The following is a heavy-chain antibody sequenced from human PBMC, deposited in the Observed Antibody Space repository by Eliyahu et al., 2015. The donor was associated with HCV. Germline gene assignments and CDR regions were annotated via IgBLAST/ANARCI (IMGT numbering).Heavy chain of an antibody. J-gene: IGHJ4*02. V-gene: IGHV3-21*01. CDR2: IDKSGIXM. CDR1: GFIFSNYA. Sequence: EVQLVESGGGLVKPGGSLRLXCAASGFIFSNYAMNWVRQAPGKGLEWVASIDKSGIXMYYEESMKGRFNIYRDNANKSLFLQMSSLRAGDTAVYFCARDTLTTGIIDLWGQGTLVTVSS. CDR3: ARDTLTTGIIDL. D-gene: IGHD4-17*01.